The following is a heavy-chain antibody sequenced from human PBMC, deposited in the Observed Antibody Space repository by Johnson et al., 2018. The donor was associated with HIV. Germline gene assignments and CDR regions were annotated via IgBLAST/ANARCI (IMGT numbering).Heavy chain of an antibody. J-gene: IGHJ3*02. CDR1: GLTVSSNY. CDR2: IYADVGT. V-gene: IGHV3-66*01. CDR3: ARGGPIAVETTGAFDI. D-gene: IGHD6-19*01. Sequence: VQLVESGGGLVPPGGSLRLSCAASGLTVSSNYMTWVRQAPGKGLEWVSVIYADVGTYYPDSVKARFNVSRDRSENTLYLQMNSLRAEDTAVYYCARGGPIAVETTGAFDIWGQGTMVTVSS.